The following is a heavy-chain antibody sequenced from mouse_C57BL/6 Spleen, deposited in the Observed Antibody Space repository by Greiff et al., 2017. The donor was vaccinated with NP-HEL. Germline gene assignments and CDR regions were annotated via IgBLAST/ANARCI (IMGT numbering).Heavy chain of an antibody. V-gene: IGHV1-55*01. D-gene: IGHD1-1*01. CDR2: IYPGSGST. CDR3: ASYYYGSSLDY. CDR1: GYTFTSYW. Sequence: QVQLKQPGAELVKPGASVKMSCKASGYTFTSYWITWVKQRPGQGLEWIGDIYPGSGSTNYNEKFKSKATLTVDTSSSTAYMQLSSLTSEDAAVYYCASYYYGSSLDYWGQGTTLTVSS. J-gene: IGHJ2*01.